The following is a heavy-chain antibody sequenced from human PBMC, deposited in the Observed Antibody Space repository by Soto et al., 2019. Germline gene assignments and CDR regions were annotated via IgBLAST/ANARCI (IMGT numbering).Heavy chain of an antibody. CDR2: ISGSGGST. CDR3: AKWGVYYDSSGYFDY. V-gene: IGHV3-23*01. D-gene: IGHD3-22*01. J-gene: IGHJ4*02. Sequence: GGSLRLSCAASGFTFSSYAMSWVRQAPGKGLEWVSAISGSGGSTYYADSVKGRFTISRDNSKNTLYLQMNSLRAEDTAVYYCAKWGVYYDSSGYFDYWGQGTLVTVSS. CDR1: GFTFSSYA.